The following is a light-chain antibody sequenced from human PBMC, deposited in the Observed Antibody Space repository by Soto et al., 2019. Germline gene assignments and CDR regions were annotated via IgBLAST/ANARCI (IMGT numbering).Light chain of an antibody. CDR1: QSVSSSY. CDR3: QQYGIPPPRP. Sequence: EIVLTQSPGTLSLSPGERATLSCRASQSVSSSYLAWYQQKPGQAPRLLIYGASSRATGIPDRFSGSGSGRDFTLTISRLEPEDCAVYYCQQYGIPPPRPFGQGSKLEIK. CDR2: GAS. V-gene: IGKV3-20*01. J-gene: IGKJ2*01.